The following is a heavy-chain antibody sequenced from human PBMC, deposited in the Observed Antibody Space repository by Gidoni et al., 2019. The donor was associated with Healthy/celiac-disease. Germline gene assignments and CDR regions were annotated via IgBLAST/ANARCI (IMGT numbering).Heavy chain of an antibody. D-gene: IGHD2-2*01. CDR1: GFTFSSYA. CDR3: RESTRVYYYGMDV. J-gene: IGHJ6*02. CDR2: ISGSGGST. Sequence: EVQLLESGGGLVQPGGSLRLSCAASGFTFSSYAMSWVRQAPGKGLEWVSAISGSGGSTYYADSVKGRFTISRDNSKNTLYLQMNSLRAEDTAVYYCRESTRVYYYGMDVWGQGTTVTVSS. V-gene: IGHV3-23*01.